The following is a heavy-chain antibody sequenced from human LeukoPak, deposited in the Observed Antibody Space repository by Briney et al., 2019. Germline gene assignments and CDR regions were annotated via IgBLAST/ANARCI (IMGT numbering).Heavy chain of an antibody. D-gene: IGHD2-2*01. Sequence: PGRSLRLSCAASGFTFDDYAMHWVRQAPGKGLEWVSGISWNSGSIGYADSVKGRFTISRDNAKNSLYLQMNSLRAEDTALYYCAKESHGSSSFDYWGQGTLVTVSS. CDR1: GFTFDDYA. CDR3: AKESHGSSSFDY. J-gene: IGHJ4*02. V-gene: IGHV3-9*01. CDR2: ISWNSGSI.